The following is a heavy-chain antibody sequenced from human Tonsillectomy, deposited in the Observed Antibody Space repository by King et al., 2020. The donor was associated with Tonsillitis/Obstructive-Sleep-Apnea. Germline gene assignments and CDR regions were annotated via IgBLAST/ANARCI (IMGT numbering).Heavy chain of an antibody. CDR2: ISAYTGNT. CDR3: VRYLRDTVATITGAMDV. V-gene: IGHV1-18*01. Sequence: QLVQSGAEVKKPGASVKVSCKASGYTFSNYGISWVRQAPGQGLEWMGWISAYTGNTKYAQKLQARVTMTTDTSTSTAYMNLRSLRSGDSAVYYCVRYLRDTVATITGAMDVGGQGTTVTV. J-gene: IGHJ6*02. D-gene: IGHD5-12*01. CDR1: GYTFSNYG.